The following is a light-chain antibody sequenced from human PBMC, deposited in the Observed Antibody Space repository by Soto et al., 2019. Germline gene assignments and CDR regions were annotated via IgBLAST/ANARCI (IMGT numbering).Light chain of an antibody. CDR1: SSDVGGYNY. CDR3: SSYAGSSTHVV. CDR2: EIN. V-gene: IGLV2-8*01. J-gene: IGLJ2*01. Sequence: QSALTQPPSASGSPGQSVTISCTGTSSDVGGYNYVSWYQQHPGKAPKLMISEINKRPSGVPDRFSGSKSGNTASLTVSGLQAEDEAVYYCSSYAGSSTHVVFGGGTKLTVL.